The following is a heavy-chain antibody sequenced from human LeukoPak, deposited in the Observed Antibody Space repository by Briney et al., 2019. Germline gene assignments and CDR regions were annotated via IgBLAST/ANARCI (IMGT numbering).Heavy chain of an antibody. Sequence: PGGSLRLSCAASGSTFSNYWMNWVRQAPWKGLEWVANIKQDGSEKYYVDSVKGRFTISRDNAKNSLYLQMNSLRAEDTAVYYCAGGSGWSFDYWGQGTLVTVSS. J-gene: IGHJ4*02. D-gene: IGHD6-19*01. CDR2: IKQDGSEK. V-gene: IGHV3-7*01. CDR3: AGGSGWSFDY. CDR1: GSTFSNYW.